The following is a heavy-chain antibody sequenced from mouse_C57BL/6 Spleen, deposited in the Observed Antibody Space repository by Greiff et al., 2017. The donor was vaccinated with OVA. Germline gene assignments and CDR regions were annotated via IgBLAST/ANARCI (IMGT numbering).Heavy chain of an antibody. CDR1: GFTFSDYG. J-gene: IGHJ3*01. CDR3: ANSETGLAY. Sequence: DVKLVESGGGLVKPGGSLKLSCAASGFTFSDYGMHWVRQAPEKGLEWVAYISSGSSTIYYADTVTGRFTISRDNSKNTLFLQMTSLRSEDTAMYYCANSETGLAYWGQGTLVTVSA. CDR2: ISSGSSTI. V-gene: IGHV5-17*01. D-gene: IGHD3-3*01.